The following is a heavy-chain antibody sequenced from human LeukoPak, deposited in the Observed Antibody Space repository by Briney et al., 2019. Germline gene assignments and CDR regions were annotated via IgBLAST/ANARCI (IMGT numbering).Heavy chain of an antibody. CDR2: INPNSGGT. V-gene: IGHV1-2*02. J-gene: IGHJ4*02. CDR1: GYTFTGYY. CDR3: ARAGIAVAGTFDY. Sequence: ASEKVSCKASGYTFTGYYMHWVRQAPGQGLEWMGWINPNSGGTNYAQKFQGRVTMTRDTSISTAYMELSRLRSDDTAVYYCARAGIAVAGTFDYWGQGTLVTVSS. D-gene: IGHD6-19*01.